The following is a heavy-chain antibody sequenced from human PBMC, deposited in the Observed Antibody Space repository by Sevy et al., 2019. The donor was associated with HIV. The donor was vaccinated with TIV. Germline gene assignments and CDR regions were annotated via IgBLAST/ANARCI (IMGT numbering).Heavy chain of an antibody. V-gene: IGHV1-69*13. D-gene: IGHD6-19*01. CDR1: GGTFSSYG. CDR3: ARGGGNGWYYFDY. CDR2: IIPILGTV. J-gene: IGHJ4*02. Sequence: ASVKVSCKASGGTFSSYGISWVRQAPGQALEWMGGIIPILGTVNYAQKFQGRVTITADESTKTAYMERSSLGSEDTAVYYCARGGGNGWYYFDYWGQETLVTVSS.